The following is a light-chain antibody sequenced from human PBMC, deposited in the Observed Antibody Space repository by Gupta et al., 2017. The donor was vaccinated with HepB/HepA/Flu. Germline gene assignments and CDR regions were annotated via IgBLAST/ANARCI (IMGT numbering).Light chain of an antibody. CDR2: DAS. V-gene: IGKV3-11*01. CDR1: QSVSSY. J-gene: IGKJ2*02. Sequence: ATLPLSPGERATLSCRASQSVSSYLAWYQQKPGQAPRLLIYDASNRATGIPARFSGSGSGKDFTLTISSLEPEDFAVYYCQQRSNWPPECIFGQGTKLEIK. CDR3: QQRSNWPPECI.